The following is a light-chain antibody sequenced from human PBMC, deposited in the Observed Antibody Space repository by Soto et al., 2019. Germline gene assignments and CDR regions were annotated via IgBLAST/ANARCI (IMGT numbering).Light chain of an antibody. V-gene: IGKV4-1*01. J-gene: IGKJ4*01. CDR2: RAS. CDR3: QQYYTTPPT. CDR1: QSVLYNSNNYNY. Sequence: DIVMTQSPDSLAVSLGERATINCKSSQSVLYNSNNYNYLAWYQQKPGQPPKLLIYRASARESGVPDRFSGSGSGTDFTLTISSLQAEDVAVYYCQQYYTTPPTFGGGTKVEIK.